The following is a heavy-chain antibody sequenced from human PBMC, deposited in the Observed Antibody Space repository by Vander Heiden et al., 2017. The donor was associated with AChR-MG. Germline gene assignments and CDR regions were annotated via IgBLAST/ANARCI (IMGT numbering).Heavy chain of an antibody. CDR2: IILVFGSA. CDR1: GGTFSSYS. Sequence: QVQLVQSGAEVKKPGSSVKVSCRASGGTFSSYSIGWVRQAPGQGLEWMGGIILVFGSATYAQKFQGRATITADKSTSTAYVELNSLTSDDTAVYYCARDRRFCTGSSCPYWYFDLWGRGTLVTVSS. CDR3: ARDRRFCTGSSCPYWYFDL. J-gene: IGHJ2*01. V-gene: IGHV1-69*06. D-gene: IGHD2-15*01.